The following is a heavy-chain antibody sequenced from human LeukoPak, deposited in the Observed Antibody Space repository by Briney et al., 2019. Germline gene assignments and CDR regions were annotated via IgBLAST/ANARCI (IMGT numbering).Heavy chain of an antibody. CDR2: IHSDGSST. CDR1: GFTFSSYW. D-gene: IGHD2-21*02. J-gene: IGHJ4*02. CDR3: ARGGAFCGGDCYQIDH. Sequence: GGSLRLSCAASGFTFSSYWMRWVRQAPGQGLVWVSRIHSDGSSTTYADSVKGRFTISRDNAKNTLYLQMNSLRAEDTAVYYCARGGAFCGGDCYQIDHWGQGTLVIVSS. V-gene: IGHV3-74*01.